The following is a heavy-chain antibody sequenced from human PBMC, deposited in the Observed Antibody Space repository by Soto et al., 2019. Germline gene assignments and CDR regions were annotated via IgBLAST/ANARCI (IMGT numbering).Heavy chain of an antibody. J-gene: IGHJ4*02. D-gene: IGHD1-1*01. CDR1: GFPFSSYA. CDR3: ATSFITPVGTTA. V-gene: IGHV3-23*01. Sequence: GGSLRLSCPASGFPFSSYAMSWVRQAPGKGLEWVSAISGSGGSTYYADSVKGRFTISRDNPKTTLYLQMNSLRAEDTAVYYCATSFITPVGTTAWGQRTQVTVSS. CDR2: ISGSGGST.